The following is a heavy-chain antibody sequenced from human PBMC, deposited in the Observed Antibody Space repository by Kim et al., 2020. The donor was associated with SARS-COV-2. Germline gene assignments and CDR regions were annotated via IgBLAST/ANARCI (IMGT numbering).Heavy chain of an antibody. CDR2: ISGSGGST. Sequence: GGSLRLSCAASGLSFSSYAMSWVRQAPGKGLEWVAAISGSGGSTYYADSETGRITTSRDNSKNTLYLQMKSLRAEDTAVYYSAKDPGLRYFDWLFDYFDYWGQGTLVTVSS. V-gene: IGHV3-23*01. D-gene: IGHD3-9*01. J-gene: IGHJ4*02. CDR1: GLSFSSYA. CDR3: AKDPGLRYFDWLFDYFDY.